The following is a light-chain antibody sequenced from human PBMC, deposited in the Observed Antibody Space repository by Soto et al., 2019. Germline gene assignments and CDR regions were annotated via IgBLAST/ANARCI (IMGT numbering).Light chain of an antibody. CDR2: GAS. CDR1: QSVSNNY. Sequence: EIVLTQSPGTLSLSPGERATLSCRASQSVSNNYLAWYQQKPGQAPRLLIYGASNRATGIPDRFSGSGSGTDFTLTISRLESEDFAVYYCQQRVNRVTFGGGTKVDIK. J-gene: IGKJ4*01. V-gene: IGKV3D-20*02. CDR3: QQRVNRVT.